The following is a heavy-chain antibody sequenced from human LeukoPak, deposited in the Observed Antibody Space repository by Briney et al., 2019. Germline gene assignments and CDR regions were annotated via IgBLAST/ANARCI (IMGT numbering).Heavy chain of an antibody. J-gene: IGHJ3*02. D-gene: IGHD3-22*01. CDR2: ISYDGSNK. V-gene: IGHV3-30-3*01. Sequence: GGSLRLSCAASGFTFSSYAMHWVRQAPGKGLEWVAVISYDGSNKYYADSVKGRLTISRDNSKNTLYLQMNSLRAEDTAVYYCARDLNYYDSSGYSLGAFDIWGQGTMVTVSS. CDR1: GFTFSSYA. CDR3: ARDLNYYDSSGYSLGAFDI.